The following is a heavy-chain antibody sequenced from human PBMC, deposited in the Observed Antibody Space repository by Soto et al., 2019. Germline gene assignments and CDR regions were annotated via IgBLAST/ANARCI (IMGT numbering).Heavy chain of an antibody. V-gene: IGHV5-51*01. CDR2: IYPGDSDT. Sequence: GESLKISCRGSGYNYNLHWISWVCQKPGRGLEWMGIIYPGDSDTRYNPSFQGQVTISVDKSINTAYLQWDSLEASDTATYYCARHLRSYDFFQYYYGIDVWGQGSTVTVSS. CDR1: GYNYNLHW. D-gene: IGHD3-16*01. CDR3: ARHLRSYDFFQYYYGIDV. J-gene: IGHJ6*02.